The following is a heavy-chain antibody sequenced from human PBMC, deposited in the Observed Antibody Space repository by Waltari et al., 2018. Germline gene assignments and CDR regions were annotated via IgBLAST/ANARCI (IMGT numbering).Heavy chain of an antibody. V-gene: IGHV4-39*07. CDR3: ARSTSYSGYDLRYYYYMDV. Sequence: QLQLQESGPGLVKPSETLSLTCTVSGGSISSSSYYWGWIRQPPGKGLEWSGSIYYSGSTYYNPSLKSRVTISVDTSKNQFSLKLSSVTAADTAVYYCARSTSYSGYDLRYYYYMDVWGKGTTVTISS. J-gene: IGHJ6*03. D-gene: IGHD5-12*01. CDR2: IYYSGST. CDR1: GGSISSSSYY.